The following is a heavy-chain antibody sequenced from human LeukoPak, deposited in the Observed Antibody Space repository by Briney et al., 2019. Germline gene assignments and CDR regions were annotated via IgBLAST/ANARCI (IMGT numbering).Heavy chain of an antibody. J-gene: IGHJ5*02. D-gene: IGHD6-13*01. CDR1: GFTFSDYY. Sequence: GGSLRLSCAASGFTFSDYYMSWIRQAPGKGLEWVSYISSSGSTIYYADSVKGRFTISRDNAKNSLYLQMNSLRAEDTAVYYCARVQKGIAAAGTGGGWFEPWGQGTLVTVSA. CDR3: ARVQKGIAAAGTGGGWFEP. CDR2: ISSSGSTI. V-gene: IGHV3-11*01.